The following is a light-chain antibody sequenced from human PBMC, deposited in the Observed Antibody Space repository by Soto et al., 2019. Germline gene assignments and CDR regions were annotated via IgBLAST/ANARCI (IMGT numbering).Light chain of an antibody. CDR3: QQDNYRIAS. CDR2: GAS. J-gene: IGKJ4*01. V-gene: IGKV3-15*01. CDR1: QSVSSN. Sequence: IVMTQSPATLSLSPGERATLSCRASQSVSSNLAWYQQKPGQAPRLLIYGASTRATGIPVRFSGSGSGTEFTLTISSLQSEDFAVYYCQQDNYRIASFGGGTKVDIK.